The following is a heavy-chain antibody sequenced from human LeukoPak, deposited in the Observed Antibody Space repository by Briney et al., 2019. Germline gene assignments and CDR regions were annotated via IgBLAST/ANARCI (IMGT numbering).Heavy chain of an antibody. V-gene: IGHV3-11*04. CDR3: AREVDHDAFDI. CDR2: ISSSGSTI. CDR1: GFTFSDYY. D-gene: IGHD2-2*01. J-gene: IGHJ3*02. Sequence: ESGGSLRLSCAASGFTFSDYYMSWIRQAPGKGLEWVSYISSSGSTIYYADSVKGRFTISRDNAKNSLYLQMNSLRAEDTAVYYCAREVDHDAFDIWGQGTMVTVSS.